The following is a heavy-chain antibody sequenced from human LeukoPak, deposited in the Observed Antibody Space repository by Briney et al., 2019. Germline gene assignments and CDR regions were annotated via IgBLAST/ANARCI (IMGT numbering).Heavy chain of an antibody. CDR3: ARAAPDPFWSGYYPFDY. V-gene: IGHV4-31*03. Sequence: PSETLSLTCTVSGGSISSGGYYWSWIRRHPGKGLEWIGYIYYSGSTYYNPSLKSRVTISVDTSKNQFSPKLSSVTAADTAVYYCARAAPDPFWSGYYPFDYWGQGTLVTVSS. J-gene: IGHJ4*02. D-gene: IGHD3-3*01. CDR2: IYYSGST. CDR1: GGSISSGGYY.